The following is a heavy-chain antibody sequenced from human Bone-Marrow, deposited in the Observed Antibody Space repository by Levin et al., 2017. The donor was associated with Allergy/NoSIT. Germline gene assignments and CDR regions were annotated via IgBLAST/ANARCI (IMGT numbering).Heavy chain of an antibody. CDR3: ARSRWFDP. Sequence: ETLSLTCAASGFTFSSYWMSWVRQAPGKGLEWVANIKQDGSEKYYVDSVKGRFTISRDNAKNSLYLQMNSLRAEDTAVYYCARSRWFDPWGQGTLVTVSS. CDR1: GFTFSSYW. J-gene: IGHJ5*02. CDR2: IKQDGSEK. V-gene: IGHV3-7*01.